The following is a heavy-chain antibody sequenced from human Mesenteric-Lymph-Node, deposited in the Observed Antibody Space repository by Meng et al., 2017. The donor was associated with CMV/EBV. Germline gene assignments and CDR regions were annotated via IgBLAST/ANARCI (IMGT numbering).Heavy chain of an antibody. J-gene: IGHJ4*02. CDR3: AHQYSSSWYGY. D-gene: IGHD6-13*01. Sequence: TCTFSRLSLDNSGVGVGWIRQPPEGALEWLAIIYWDDDERYSPSLKSRLTITKDTSKNQVVLTMTNMDTVDTATYYCAHQYSSSWYGYWGQGTLVTVSS. CDR2: IYWDDDE. V-gene: IGHV2-5*02. CDR1: RLSLDNSGVG.